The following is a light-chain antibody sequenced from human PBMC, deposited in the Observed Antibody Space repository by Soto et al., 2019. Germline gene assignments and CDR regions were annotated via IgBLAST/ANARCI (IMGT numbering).Light chain of an antibody. J-gene: IGLJ1*01. CDR2: GNS. CDR3: QSYDSSLSGYV. V-gene: IGLV1-40*01. CDR1: SSNIGAGYD. Sequence: QSVLTQPPSVSGAPGQRVTISCTGSSSNIGAGYDVNWYQQLPGTDPKLLIYGNSNRPSGVPDRFSGSKSGTSASLAITGLQAEDEADYYCQSYDSSLSGYVFGTGTKVTVL.